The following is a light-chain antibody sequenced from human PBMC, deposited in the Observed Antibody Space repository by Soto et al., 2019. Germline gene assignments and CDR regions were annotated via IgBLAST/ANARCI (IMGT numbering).Light chain of an antibody. Sequence: QSALTQPASVSGSPAQSIAISCTGSTSDVGGYNYVSWYQQHPGKAPKVMIFGVNNRPSGVSNRFSGSKSGNTASLTISGLQGEDEAEYYCSSYTTNTNLIFGGGTKLTVL. CDR1: TSDVGGYNY. J-gene: IGLJ2*01. V-gene: IGLV2-14*01. CDR2: GVN. CDR3: SSYTTNTNLI.